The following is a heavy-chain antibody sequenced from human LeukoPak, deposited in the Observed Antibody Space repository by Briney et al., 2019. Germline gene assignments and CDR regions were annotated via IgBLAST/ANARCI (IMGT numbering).Heavy chain of an antibody. Sequence: SETLFLTCTVSGGSISSSSYYWGWIRQPPGKGLEWIGSIYYSGSTYYNPSLKSRVTISVDTSKNQFSLKLSSVTAADTAVYHCARHHGSVGGFDYWGQGTLVTVSS. CDR2: IYYSGST. D-gene: IGHD1-26*01. J-gene: IGHJ4*02. CDR3: ARHHGSVGGFDY. V-gene: IGHV4-39*01. CDR1: GGSISSSSYY.